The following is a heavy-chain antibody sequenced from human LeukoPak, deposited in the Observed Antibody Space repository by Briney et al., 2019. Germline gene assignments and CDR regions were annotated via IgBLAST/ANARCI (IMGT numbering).Heavy chain of an antibody. J-gene: IGHJ4*02. V-gene: IGHV3-48*04. CDR3: ARGGAAGRKEFDY. D-gene: IGHD6-13*01. CDR1: GFTFSSNS. Sequence: PGGSLRLSCAVDGFTFSSNSMKWVSQDPGKGREWVSYISSSNSTKYYADSVKGRFTISRDNAKNSLFLQMTSLRVEDSAVYYCARGGAAGRKEFDYWGQGTLVTVSS. CDR2: ISSSNSTK.